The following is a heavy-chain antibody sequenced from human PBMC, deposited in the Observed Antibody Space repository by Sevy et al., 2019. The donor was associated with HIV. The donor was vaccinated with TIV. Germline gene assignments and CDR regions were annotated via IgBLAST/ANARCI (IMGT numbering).Heavy chain of an antibody. D-gene: IGHD6-19*01. Sequence: GGSLRLSCAASGFTFSSYAMHWVRQAPGKGLEWVAVISYDGSNKYYADSVKGRFTISRVNSKNTLYLQMNSLRAEDTAVYYCARVIYSSGWYYLDYWGQGTLVTVSS. CDR1: GFTFSSYA. CDR2: ISYDGSNK. J-gene: IGHJ4*02. V-gene: IGHV3-30-3*01. CDR3: ARVIYSSGWYYLDY.